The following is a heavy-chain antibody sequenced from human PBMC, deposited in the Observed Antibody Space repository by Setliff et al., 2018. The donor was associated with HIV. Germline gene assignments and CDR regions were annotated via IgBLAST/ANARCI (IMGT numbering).Heavy chain of an antibody. CDR1: GYTFTSYY. J-gene: IGHJ6*02. D-gene: IGHD6-19*01. Sequence: ASVKVSCKASGYTFTSYYMHWVRQAPGQGLEWMGIINPSGGSTSYAQNFLGRVTMTIDTSTSRAYMELRSLRSDDTAMYFCARLGSGWSDSYYYAMDIWGQGTTVTVSS. CDR3: ARLGSGWSDSYYYAMDI. V-gene: IGHV1-46*01. CDR2: INPSGGST.